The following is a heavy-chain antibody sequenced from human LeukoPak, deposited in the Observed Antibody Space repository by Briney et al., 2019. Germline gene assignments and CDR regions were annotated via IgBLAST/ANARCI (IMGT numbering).Heavy chain of an antibody. CDR2: ISGSGGST. D-gene: IGHD4-17*01. V-gene: IGHV3-23*01. Sequence: GGSLRLSCAASGFTFSSYAMSWVRQAPGKGLEWVSAISGSGGSTYYADSVKGRFTISRDNAKNTLYLQMNSLRAEDTAVYYCAKDDDYGDLYYFDYWGQGTLVTVSS. J-gene: IGHJ4*02. CDR1: GFTFSSYA. CDR3: AKDDDYGDLYYFDY.